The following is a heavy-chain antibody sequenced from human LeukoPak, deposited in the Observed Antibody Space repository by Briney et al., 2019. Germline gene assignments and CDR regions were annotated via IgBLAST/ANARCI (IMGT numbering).Heavy chain of an antibody. D-gene: IGHD2-2*01. J-gene: IGHJ4*02. V-gene: IGHV5-51*01. Sequence: GASLKISCKGSGYSFTSYWIAWVRQMPGKGLEWMGITYLHDSDTRYSPSFQGQVTISVDKSVSAAYLQWISLKASDTAMYYCASPPTRECTSISCPLSYWGQGTLVTVSS. CDR1: GYSFTSYW. CDR2: TYLHDSDT. CDR3: ASPPTRECTSISCPLSY.